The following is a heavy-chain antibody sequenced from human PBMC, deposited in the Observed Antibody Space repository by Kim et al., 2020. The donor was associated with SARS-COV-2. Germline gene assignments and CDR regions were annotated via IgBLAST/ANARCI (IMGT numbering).Heavy chain of an antibody. Sequence: ASVKVSCKASGYTFTGYYMHWVRQAPGQGLEWMGRINPNSGGTNYAQKFQGRVTMTRDTSISTAYMELSRLRSDDTAVYYCARERTGEQWLVHDAFDIWGQGTMVTVSS. CDR2: INPNSGGT. CDR3: ARERTGEQWLVHDAFDI. CDR1: GYTFTGYY. D-gene: IGHD6-19*01. J-gene: IGHJ3*02. V-gene: IGHV1-2*06.